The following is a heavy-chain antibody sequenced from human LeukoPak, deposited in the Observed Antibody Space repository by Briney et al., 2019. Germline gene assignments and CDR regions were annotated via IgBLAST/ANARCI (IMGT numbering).Heavy chain of an antibody. J-gene: IGHJ4*02. CDR3: AKDAQGNYFDY. CDR2: IKSKTDGGTT. Sequence: GGSLRLSCAASGFTFSNAWMSWVRQAPGKGLEWVGRIKSKTDGGTTDYAAPVKGRFTISRDDSKNTLYLQMNSLRAEDTAVYYCAKDAQGNYFDYWGQGTLVTVSS. V-gene: IGHV3-15*01. CDR1: GFTFSNAW.